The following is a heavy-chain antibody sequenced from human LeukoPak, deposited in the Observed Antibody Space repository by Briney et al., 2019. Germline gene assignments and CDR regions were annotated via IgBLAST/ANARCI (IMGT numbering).Heavy chain of an antibody. CDR2: FSYSGST. V-gene: IGHV4-59*02. J-gene: IGHJ4*02. CDR1: GGSVSSYY. CDR3: ARGPLDSGYTYFDY. D-gene: IGHD5-12*01. Sequence: PSETLSPTCTVSGGSVSSYYWSWIRQPPGKGLEWIGYFSYSGSTNYNPSLKSRVTISVDTSKNQFSLKLSSVTAADTAVYYCARGPLDSGYTYFDYWGQGTLVSVAS.